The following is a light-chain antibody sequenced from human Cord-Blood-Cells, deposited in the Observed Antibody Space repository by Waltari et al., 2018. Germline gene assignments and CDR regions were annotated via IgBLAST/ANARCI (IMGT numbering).Light chain of an antibody. CDR3: QQSYSTLWT. CDR2: AAS. J-gene: IGKJ1*01. Sequence: DIQMTQSPFSVSASVGDRVTITCRASQSISSYLNWYQQKPGKAPKLLIYAASSLQSGVPSRFSSSGSGTDFTLTISSLQPEDFATYYCQQSYSTLWTFGQGTKVEIK. V-gene: IGKV1-39*01. CDR1: QSISSY.